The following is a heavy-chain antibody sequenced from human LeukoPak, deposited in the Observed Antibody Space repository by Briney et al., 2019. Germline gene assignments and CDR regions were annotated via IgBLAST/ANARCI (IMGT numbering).Heavy chain of an antibody. CDR3: ARDRYSGYDSQQYYYGMDV. CDR1: GGSISSGGYY. J-gene: IGHJ6*02. Sequence: SQTLSLTCTVSGGSISSGGYYWSWIRQHPGKGLEWIGYIYYSGSTYYNPSLKSRVTISVDTSKNQFSLKLSSVTAADTAVYYCARDRYSGYDSQQYYYGMDVWGQGTTVTVSS. V-gene: IGHV4-31*03. D-gene: IGHD5-12*01. CDR2: IYYSGST.